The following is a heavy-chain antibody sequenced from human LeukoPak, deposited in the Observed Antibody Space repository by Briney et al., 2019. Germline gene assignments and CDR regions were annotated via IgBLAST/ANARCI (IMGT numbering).Heavy chain of an antibody. CDR2: ISTNGGGT. CDR3: ARYCSGVSCYSGYDY. J-gene: IGHJ4*02. D-gene: IGHD2-15*01. V-gene: IGHV3-64*01. CDR1: GFTPRSYE. Sequence: PGGSLRLSCAASGFTPRSYEMNWVRQTPGKGLEYVSAISTNGGGTYYANSVNGRFTISRDNSKNTLYLQMGSLRAEDMAVYYCARYCSGVSCYSGYDYWGQGTLVTVSS.